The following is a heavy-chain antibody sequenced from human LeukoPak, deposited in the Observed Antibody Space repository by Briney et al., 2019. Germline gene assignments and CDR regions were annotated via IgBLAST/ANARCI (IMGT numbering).Heavy chain of an antibody. J-gene: IGHJ5*02. V-gene: IGHV1-69*05. CDR3: ARAYSSGYLSSSWNAPFDP. CDR2: IIPIFGTA. Sequence: SVKVSCKSSGGTFSSYAISWVRQAPGQGLEWMGGIIPIFGTANYAQKFQGRVTITTDESTSTAYMELSSLRSEDTAVYYCARAYSSGYLSSSWNAPFDPWGQGTLVTVSS. CDR1: GGTFSSYA. D-gene: IGHD6-13*01.